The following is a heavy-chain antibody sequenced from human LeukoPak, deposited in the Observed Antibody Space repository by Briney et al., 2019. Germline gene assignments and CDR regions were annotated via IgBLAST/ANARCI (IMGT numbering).Heavy chain of an antibody. CDR3: ARGRGIAVAGDFDY. V-gene: IGHV6-1*01. CDR2: TYYRSKWYN. J-gene: IGHJ4*02. D-gene: IGHD6-19*01. CDR1: GDSVSSNSAA. Sequence: SQTLSLTCAISGDSVSSNSAAWNWFRQSPSRGLEWLGRTYYRSKWYNDYAVSVKSRITINPDTSKNQFSLQLNSVTPEDTAVYYCARGRGIAVAGDFDYWGQGTLVTVSS.